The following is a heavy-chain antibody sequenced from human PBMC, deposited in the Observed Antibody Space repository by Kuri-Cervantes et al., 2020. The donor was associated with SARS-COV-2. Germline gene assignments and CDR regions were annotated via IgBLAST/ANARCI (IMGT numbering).Heavy chain of an antibody. Sequence: SETLSLTCTVSGGSISSGSYYWSWIRQPPGKGLEWIGNIYYSGDTYYKPSLKSRVSISVDTSKNQFSLRMTSVTAADTAVYYCASSNFPPRDFQYWGQGTLVTVSS. CDR3: ASSNFPPRDFQY. J-gene: IGHJ1*01. CDR1: GGSISSGSYY. V-gene: IGHV4-39*01. D-gene: IGHD1-1*01. CDR2: IYYSGDT.